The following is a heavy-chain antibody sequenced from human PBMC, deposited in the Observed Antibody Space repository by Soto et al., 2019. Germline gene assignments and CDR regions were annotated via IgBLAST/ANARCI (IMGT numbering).Heavy chain of an antibody. Sequence: QVQLQESGPGLVMPSQTLSLNCTVYGGSISSGDYYWSWIRQPPGKGLEWIGYIYYSGSTYYNPSLKSRVTISVDTSKNQFSLKLSSVTAADTAVYYCARAFDILTRYYFDYWGQGTLVTVSS. CDR3: ARAFDILTRYYFDY. CDR2: IYYSGST. CDR1: GGSISSGDYY. J-gene: IGHJ4*02. V-gene: IGHV4-30-4*01. D-gene: IGHD3-9*01.